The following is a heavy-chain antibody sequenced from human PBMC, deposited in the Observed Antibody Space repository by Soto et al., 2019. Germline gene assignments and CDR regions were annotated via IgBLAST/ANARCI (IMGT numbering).Heavy chain of an antibody. J-gene: IGHJ4*02. CDR3: AKDTDSGSYYSYFAY. D-gene: IGHD1-26*01. V-gene: IGHV3-9*01. Sequence: EVQLVESGGGLVQPGRSLRLSCAASGFTFDDYAMHWVRQAPGKGLEWVSGSSWNSGSIGYADSVKGRFTISRDNAKNSLYLQMNSLRAEDTALYYCAKDTDSGSYYSYFAYWGQGTLVTVSS. CDR1: GFTFDDYA. CDR2: SSWNSGSI.